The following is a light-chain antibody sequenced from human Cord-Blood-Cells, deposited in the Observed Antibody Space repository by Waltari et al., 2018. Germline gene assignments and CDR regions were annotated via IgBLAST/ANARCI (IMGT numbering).Light chain of an antibody. CDR3: QQYNSYST. CDR2: KAS. V-gene: IGKV1-5*03. Sequence: DIPMTQSPSTLSPSVGDRVTITCRASQSISSWLAWYQQKPGKAPKLLIYKASSLESGVPSRFSGSGSGTEFTLTISSLQPDDFATYYCQQYNSYSTFGQGTKLEIK. J-gene: IGKJ2*01. CDR1: QSISSW.